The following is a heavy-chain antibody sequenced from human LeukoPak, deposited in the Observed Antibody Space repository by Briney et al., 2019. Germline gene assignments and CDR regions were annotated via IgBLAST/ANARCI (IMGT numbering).Heavy chain of an antibody. J-gene: IGHJ4*02. CDR2: IYYSGST. CDR1: GGSITSGSYY. D-gene: IGHD2-15*01. Sequence: SETLSLTCTVSGGSITSGSYYWGWIRQYPGKGLEWIGYIYYSGSTNYNPSLKSRVTISVDTSKNQFSLKLSSVTAADTAVYYCARIYCSGGSCSFDYWGQGTLVTVSS. V-gene: IGHV4-61*01. CDR3: ARIYCSGGSCSFDY.